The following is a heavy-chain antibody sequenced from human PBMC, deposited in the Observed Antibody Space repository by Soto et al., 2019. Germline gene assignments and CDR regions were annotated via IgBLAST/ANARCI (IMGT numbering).Heavy chain of an antibody. Sequence: PGGSLRLSCAASGFTVSSNYMSWVRQAPGKGLEWVSVIYSGGSTYYADSVKGRFTISRDNSKNTLYLQMNSLRAEDTAVYYCARPRQGYSSSWHPDYYYGMDVWGQGTTVTVSS. D-gene: IGHD6-13*01. J-gene: IGHJ6*02. CDR1: GFTVSSNY. CDR3: ARPRQGYSSSWHPDYYYGMDV. V-gene: IGHV3-53*01. CDR2: IYSGGST.